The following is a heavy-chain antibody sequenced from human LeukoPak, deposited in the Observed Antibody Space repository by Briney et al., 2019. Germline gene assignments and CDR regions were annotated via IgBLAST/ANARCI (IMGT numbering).Heavy chain of an antibody. V-gene: IGHV1-18*01. Sequence: GASVKVSCKASGYTFTNYGISWVRQAPRQWLEWMGWISANNGNTNYAQKLQGRVTMTTDTSTTTAYMELRSLRSDDTAVYYCARDLYSTGWYGYWGQGTLVTVSS. CDR1: GYTFTNYG. CDR2: ISANNGNT. CDR3: ARDLYSTGWYGY. J-gene: IGHJ4*02. D-gene: IGHD6-19*01.